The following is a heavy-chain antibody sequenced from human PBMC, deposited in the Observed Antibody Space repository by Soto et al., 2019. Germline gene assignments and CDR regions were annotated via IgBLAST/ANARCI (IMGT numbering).Heavy chain of an antibody. J-gene: IGHJ5*02. CDR3: ARAPAP. CDR2: LYNRGTT. Sequence: QVQLQESGPGLVKPSETLSLTCTVSGRSITRGGYYWSWIRQHPGKGLEWIGYLYNRGTTYYNPSLKSRVTISVDTSKNQFSLKLTSVTAADTAVYYCARAPAPWGQGTLVTVSS. CDR1: GRSITRGGYY. V-gene: IGHV4-31*03.